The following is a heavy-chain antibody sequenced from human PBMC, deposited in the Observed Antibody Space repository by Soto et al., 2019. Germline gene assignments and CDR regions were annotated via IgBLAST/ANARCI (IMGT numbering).Heavy chain of an antibody. D-gene: IGHD3-16*01. CDR3: ASSPRAYDAFDI. V-gene: IGHV1-69*06. CDR1: GGTFSSYA. CDR2: IIPIFGTA. Sequence: SVKVSCKASGGTFSSYAISWVRQAPGQGLEWMGGIIPIFGTANYAQKFQGRVTITADKSTSTAYMGLSSLRSEDTAVYYCASSPRAYDAFDIWGQGTMVTVSS. J-gene: IGHJ3*02.